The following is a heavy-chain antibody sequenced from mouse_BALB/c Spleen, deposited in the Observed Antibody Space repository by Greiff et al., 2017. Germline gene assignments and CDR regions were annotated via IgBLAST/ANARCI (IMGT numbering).Heavy chain of an antibody. V-gene: IGHV5-17*02. CDR3: ARSDYYGSSYYFDY. CDR2: ISSGSSTI. J-gene: IGHJ2*01. D-gene: IGHD1-1*01. CDR1: GFTFSSFG. Sequence: EVKLVESGGGLVQPGGSRKLSCAASGFTFSSFGMHWVRQAPEKGLEWVAYISSGSSTIYYADTVKGRFTISRDNPKNTPFLQMTSLRSEDTAMYYCARSDYYGSSYYFDYWGQGTTLTVSS.